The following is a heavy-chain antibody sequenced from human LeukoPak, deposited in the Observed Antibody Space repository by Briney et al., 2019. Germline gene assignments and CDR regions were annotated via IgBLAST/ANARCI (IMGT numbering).Heavy chain of an antibody. Sequence: GGSLRLSCAASGFTFSSYSMNWVRQAPGKGLEWVSSISSSSSHIYYADSVKGRFTISRDNAKNSLYLQMNSLRAEDTAVYYCARLPNSHTSGMWYYYYIDVWGKGTTVTISS. D-gene: IGHD3-10*01. CDR2: ISSSSSHI. V-gene: IGHV3-21*01. CDR3: ARLPNSHTSGMWYYYYIDV. J-gene: IGHJ6*03. CDR1: GFTFSSYS.